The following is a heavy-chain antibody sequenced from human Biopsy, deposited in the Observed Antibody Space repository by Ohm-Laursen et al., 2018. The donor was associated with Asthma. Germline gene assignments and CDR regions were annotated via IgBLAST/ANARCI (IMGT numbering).Heavy chain of an antibody. CDR3: ARAVDYSHYYGIDV. Sequence: GSSVTVSCKPSGYPFNSAGITWVRQAPGQGLEWMGWISVYNGNTKVAQKLQDRVTMITDTSTSTAYMELRSLRSDDTAVYFCARAVDYSHYYGIDVWGQGTTVTVS. J-gene: IGHJ6*02. CDR1: GYPFNSAG. D-gene: IGHD3-10*01. CDR2: ISVYNGNT. V-gene: IGHV1-18*01.